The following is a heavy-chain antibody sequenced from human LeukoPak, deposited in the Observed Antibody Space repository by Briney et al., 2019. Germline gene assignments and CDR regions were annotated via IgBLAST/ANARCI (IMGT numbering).Heavy chain of an antibody. J-gene: IGHJ4*02. D-gene: IGHD6-19*01. CDR3: ARRGPIAVAGKDY. CDR1: GGSISSSSYY. V-gene: IGHV4-39*01. Sequence: SETLSLTCTVSGGSISSSSYYWGWIRQPPGKGLVWIGSIYYSGSTYYNPSLKSRVPISVDTSKNQFSLKLSSVTAADTAVYYCARRGPIAVAGKDYWGQGTLVTVSS. CDR2: IYYSGST.